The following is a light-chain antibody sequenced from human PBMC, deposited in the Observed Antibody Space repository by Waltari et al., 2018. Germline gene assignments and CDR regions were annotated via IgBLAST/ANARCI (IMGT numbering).Light chain of an antibody. J-gene: IGKJ4*01. CDR3: QQYGSSPQT. Sequence: EIVLTQSQGTLSLSPGERATLSCRASQSVRSTYLAWYQQKPGQAPRLLIYASSRATGIPDRFSGSGSGTDFTLTISRLEPEDFAVYYCQQYGSSPQTFGGGTKVEIK. CDR1: QSVRSTY. CDR2: AS. V-gene: IGKV3-20*01.